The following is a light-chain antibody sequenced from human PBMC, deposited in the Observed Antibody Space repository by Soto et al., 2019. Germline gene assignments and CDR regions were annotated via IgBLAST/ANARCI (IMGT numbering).Light chain of an antibody. CDR3: CSYAGSYTYV. CDR1: SSDVGAYKY. CDR2: DVS. V-gene: IGLV2-11*01. Sequence: QSALTQPPSASGSPGQSVTISCTGTSSDVGAYKYVSWYQQHPGKAPKLMIYDVSKRPSGVPDRFSGSKSGNTASLTISGLQAEDEADYYCCSYAGSYTYVFGTGTQLTVL. J-gene: IGLJ1*01.